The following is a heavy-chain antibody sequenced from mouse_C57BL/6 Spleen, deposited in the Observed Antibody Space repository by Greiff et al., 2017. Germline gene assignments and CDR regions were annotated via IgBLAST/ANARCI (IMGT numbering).Heavy chain of an antibody. Sequence: QVQLQQSGAELVRPGTSVKLSCKASGYTFTSYWMHWVKQRPGQGLEWIGVIDPSDSYTNYNQKFKGKATLTVDTSSSTAYMQLSSLTSEDSAVYYCARAVGFDYWGQGTTLTVSS. D-gene: IGHD1-1*01. CDR3: ARAVGFDY. CDR1: GYTFTSYW. CDR2: IDPSDSYT. J-gene: IGHJ2*01. V-gene: IGHV1-59*01.